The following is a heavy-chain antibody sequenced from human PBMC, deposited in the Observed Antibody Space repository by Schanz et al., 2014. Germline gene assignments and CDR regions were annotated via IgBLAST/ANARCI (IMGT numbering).Heavy chain of an antibody. CDR1: GFVFRTFA. V-gene: IGHV3-21*02. D-gene: IGHD6-6*01. CDR2: ISSTSSYI. Sequence: VQLVDSGGGLVKPGGSLRLSCAASGFVFRTFAMYWVRQAPGKGLEWVSSISSTSSYIFYADSVKGRFTISRDNAKNSLYLQMNSLRAEDTAVYYCVPMSIAAHWGQGTLVTVSS. CDR3: VPMSIAAH. J-gene: IGHJ4*02.